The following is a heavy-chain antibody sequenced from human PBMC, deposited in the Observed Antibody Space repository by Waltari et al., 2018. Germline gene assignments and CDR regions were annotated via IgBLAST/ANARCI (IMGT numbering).Heavy chain of an antibody. V-gene: IGHV3-15*05. CDR2: NKSKTDGGKT. D-gene: IGHD6-13*01. J-gene: IGHJ4*02. CDR3: ARDSSSWD. Sequence: EVQLVESGGGLVKPGGSLRLSCAASGFTFSNAWMSWVRQAPGKGLEWVGRNKSKTDGGKTDYAATVKGRLTISRDDSKNTLYLQMKSLRAEETAVYYCARDSSSWDWGQGTLVTVSS. CDR1: GFTFSNAW.